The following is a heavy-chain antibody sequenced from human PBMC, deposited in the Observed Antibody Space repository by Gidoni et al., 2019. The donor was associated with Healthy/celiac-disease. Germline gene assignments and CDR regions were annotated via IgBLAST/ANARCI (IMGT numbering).Heavy chain of an antibody. Sequence: ITLKVSGPTLVISTQTLTLTCTFSGLSLSTCGVGVGWFRQPPGTALEWVALIYWADDKRYSPSLKSRLTITKDTSKNQEILTMTNMDPVDTATYYYAHRRDPGGGVFAFDIWGQGTMVTVSS. D-gene: IGHD2-8*02. J-gene: IGHJ3*02. CDR2: IYWADDK. CDR3: AHRRDPGGGVFAFDI. CDR1: GLSLSTCGVG. V-gene: IGHV2-5*02.